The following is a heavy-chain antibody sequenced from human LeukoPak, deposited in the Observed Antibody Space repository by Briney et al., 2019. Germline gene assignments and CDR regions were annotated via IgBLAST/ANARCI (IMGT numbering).Heavy chain of an antibody. V-gene: IGHV3-21*01. CDR2: ISSSSSYI. J-gene: IGHJ5*02. D-gene: IGHD3-10*01. CDR3: ARGAYGSGSYGDNWFDP. CDR1: GFTFSSDS. Sequence: PGGSLRLSCAASGFTFSSDSMNWVRQAPGKGLEWVSSISSSSSYIYYADSVKGRFTISRDNSKNTLYLQMNSLRAEDTAVYYCARGAYGSGSYGDNWFDPWGQGTLVTVSS.